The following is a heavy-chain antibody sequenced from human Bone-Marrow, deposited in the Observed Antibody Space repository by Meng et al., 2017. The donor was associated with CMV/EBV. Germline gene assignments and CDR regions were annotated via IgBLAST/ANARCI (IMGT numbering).Heavy chain of an antibody. CDR3: ARQGPPRTVPPFGMDV. V-gene: IGHV1-69*10. CDR1: GGTFSSYA. J-gene: IGHJ6*02. CDR2: IIPILGIA. Sequence: SVKVSCKASGGTFSSYAISWVRQAPGQGLEWMGGIIPILGIANYAQKFQGRVTITADKSTSTAYMELSSLRSEDTAVYYCARQGPPRTVPPFGMDVWAQGTTVTVSS. D-gene: IGHD2-2*01.